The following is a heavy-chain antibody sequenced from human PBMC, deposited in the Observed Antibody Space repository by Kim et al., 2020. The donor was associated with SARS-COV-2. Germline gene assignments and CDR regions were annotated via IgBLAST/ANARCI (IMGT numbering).Heavy chain of an antibody. Sequence: SIFYADAGRGRFTISRDNARNYLYLQMNSLRDEDTAVYYCAKDRSYLFDYWGQGTLVTASS. D-gene: IGHD1-26*01. CDR2: SI. V-gene: IGHV3-48*02. CDR3: AKDRSYLFDY. J-gene: IGHJ4*02.